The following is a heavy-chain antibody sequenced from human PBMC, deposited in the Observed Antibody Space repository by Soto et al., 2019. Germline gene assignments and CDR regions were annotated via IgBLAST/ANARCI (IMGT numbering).Heavy chain of an antibody. CDR2: VYYTGST. D-gene: IGHD6-19*01. CDR1: GGSISGSY. Sequence: SETLSLTCSVSGGSISGSYWSWIRQSPGKGLEWLGYVYYTGSTNYSPSLRSRVSISVDTSKNEFSLRLSSVTAADTAVYFCARSVAVPGAHIDYWGQGPQVTFSS. V-gene: IGHV4-59*01. J-gene: IGHJ4*02. CDR3: ARSVAVPGAHIDY.